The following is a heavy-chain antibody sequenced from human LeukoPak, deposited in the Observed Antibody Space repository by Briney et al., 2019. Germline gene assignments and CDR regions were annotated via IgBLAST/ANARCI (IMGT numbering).Heavy chain of an antibody. CDR1: GFTFSNYG. Sequence: GGSLRLSCAASGFTFSNYGIHWVRQAPGKGLEWVAFIRYDGSDKYYAEFVKGRFTISRDSSKNTVYLQMNSLRDEDTAVYYCAKSPYRGGSSWTEFDYWGQGTLVTVSS. J-gene: IGHJ4*02. D-gene: IGHD6-13*01. CDR2: IRYDGSDK. CDR3: AKSPYRGGSSWTEFDY. V-gene: IGHV3-30*02.